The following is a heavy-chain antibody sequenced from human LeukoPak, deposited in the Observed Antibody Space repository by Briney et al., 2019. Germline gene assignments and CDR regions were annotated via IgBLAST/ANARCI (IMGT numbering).Heavy chain of an antibody. CDR2: INHSGST. V-gene: IGHV4-34*01. D-gene: IGHD3-10*01. CDR3: AREGMVREIDY. CDR1: GGSFSGYY. J-gene: IGHJ4*02. Sequence: SETLSLTCAVYGGSFSGYYWSWIRQPPGKGLGWIGEINHSGSTNYNPSLKSRVTISVDTSKNQFSLKLSSVTAADTAVYYCAREGMVREIDYWGQGTLVTVSS.